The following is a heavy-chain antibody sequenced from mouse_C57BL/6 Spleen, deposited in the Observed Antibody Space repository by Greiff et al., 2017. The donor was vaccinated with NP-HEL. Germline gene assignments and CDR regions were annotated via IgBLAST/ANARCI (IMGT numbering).Heavy chain of an antibody. D-gene: IGHD1-1*02. CDR1: GFTFSDYY. V-gene: IGHV5-16*01. CDR2: INYDGSST. CDR3: ARGEYYYYFDY. J-gene: IGHJ2*01. Sequence: EVKLMESEGGLVQPGSSMKLSCTASGFTFSDYYMAWVRQVPEKGLEWVANINYDGSSTYYLDSLKSRFIISRDNAKNILYLQMSSLKSEDTATYYCARGEYYYYFDYWGQGTTLTVSS.